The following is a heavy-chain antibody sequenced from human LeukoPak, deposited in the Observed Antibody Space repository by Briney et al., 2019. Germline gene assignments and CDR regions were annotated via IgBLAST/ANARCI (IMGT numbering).Heavy chain of an antibody. V-gene: IGHV1-2*02. Sequence: ASVKVSCKASGYTFTGYHMHWVRQAPGQGLEWMGWINPNSGDTNYAQKFQGRVTMTRDTSISTAYMDLSRLRSDDTAVYYCARGGLGELSSGWFDPWGQGTLVTVSS. CDR1: GYTFTGYH. CDR3: ARGGLGELSSGWFDP. CDR2: INPNSGDT. D-gene: IGHD3-16*02. J-gene: IGHJ5*02.